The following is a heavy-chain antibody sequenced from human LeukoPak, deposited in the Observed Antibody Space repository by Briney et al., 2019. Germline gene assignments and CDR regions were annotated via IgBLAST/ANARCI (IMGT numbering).Heavy chain of an antibody. CDR1: GLTFSGHY. CDR3: ARGVFAGYDSTGHPFYNWFDP. CDR2: INPNSGGT. Sequence: ASVKVSCKASGLTFSGHYMHWVRQAPGQGLEWMGWINPNSGGTNYAQNFQGRVTMTTDTSISTAYMELGSLTYDDTAVYYCARGVFAGYDSTGHPFYNWFDPWGQGTLVTVSS. J-gene: IGHJ5*02. D-gene: IGHD3-22*01. V-gene: IGHV1-2*02.